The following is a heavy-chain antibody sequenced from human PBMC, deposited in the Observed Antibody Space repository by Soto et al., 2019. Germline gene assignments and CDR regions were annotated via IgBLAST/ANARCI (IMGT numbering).Heavy chain of an antibody. Sequence: GGSLRLSCAASGFTFSTYSMNWVRRAPGKGLEWVSSISSSSSYIYYADSVKGRFTISRDNAKNSLYLQMNSLRAEDTAVYYCAREGSYWNDVGPDWGQGTLVTVSS. D-gene: IGHD1-1*01. CDR1: GFTFSTYS. CDR2: ISSSSSYI. J-gene: IGHJ4*02. V-gene: IGHV3-21*01. CDR3: AREGSYWNDVGPD.